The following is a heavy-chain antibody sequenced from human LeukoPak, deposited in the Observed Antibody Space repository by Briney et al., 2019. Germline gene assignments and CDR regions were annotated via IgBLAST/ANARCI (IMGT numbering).Heavy chain of an antibody. V-gene: IGHV4-34*01. CDR1: GGSFSGYY. D-gene: IGHD1-26*01. J-gene: IGHJ6*02. Sequence: PSETLSLTCAVYGGSFSGYYWSWIRQPPGKGLEWIGEINHSGSTNYNPSLKSRVTISVDTSKNQFSLKLSSVTAADTAVYYCAMGGGMDVWGQGTTVTVSS. CDR2: INHSGST. CDR3: AMGGGMDV.